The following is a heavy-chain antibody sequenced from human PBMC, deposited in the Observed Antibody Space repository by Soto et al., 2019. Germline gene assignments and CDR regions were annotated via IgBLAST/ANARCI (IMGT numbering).Heavy chain of an antibody. J-gene: IGHJ5*02. D-gene: IGHD3-10*01. CDR1: GFTFSGSA. CDR2: IRSKANSYAT. V-gene: IGHV3-73*01. Sequence: QSGGSLRLSCAASGFTFSGSAMHWVRQASGKGLEWVGRIRSKANSYATAYAASVKGRFTISRDDSKNTAYLQMNSLKTEDTAVYYCTRHSDYYGSGSYYNRNWFDPWGQGTLVTVSS. CDR3: TRHSDYYGSGSYYNRNWFDP.